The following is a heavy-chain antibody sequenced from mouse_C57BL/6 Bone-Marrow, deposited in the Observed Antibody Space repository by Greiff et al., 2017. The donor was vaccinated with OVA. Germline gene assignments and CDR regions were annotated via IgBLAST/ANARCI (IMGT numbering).Heavy chain of an antibody. CDR3: ARGDDYDLDY. V-gene: IGHV5-12*01. CDR1: GFTFSDYY. D-gene: IGHD2-4*01. J-gene: IGHJ4*01. CDR2: ISNGGGST. Sequence: EVKVEESGGGLVQPGGSLKLSCAASGFTFSDYYMYWVRQTPEKRLEWVAYISNGGGSTYYPDTVKGRFTISRDNAKNTLYLQMSRLKSEDTAMYYCARGDDYDLDYWGQGTSVTVSS.